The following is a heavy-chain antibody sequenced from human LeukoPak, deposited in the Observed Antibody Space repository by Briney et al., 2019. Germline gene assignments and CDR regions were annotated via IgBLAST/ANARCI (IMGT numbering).Heavy chain of an antibody. Sequence: PGGSLRLSCAASGFTFSSYSMNWVRQAPGKGLEWVSYISSSSSTIYYADSVKGRFTISRDNAKNSLFLQMNSLRVEDTAVYYCARLAAAGALGIDPWGQGTLVTVSS. CDR1: GFTFSSYS. CDR3: ARLAAAGALGIDP. V-gene: IGHV3-48*04. J-gene: IGHJ5*02. D-gene: IGHD6-13*01. CDR2: ISSSSSTI.